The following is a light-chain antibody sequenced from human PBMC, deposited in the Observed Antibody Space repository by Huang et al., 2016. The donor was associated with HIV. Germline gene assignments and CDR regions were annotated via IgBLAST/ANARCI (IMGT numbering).Light chain of an antibody. J-gene: IGKJ2*01. CDR3: QQYGTLPYT. CDR1: QGVHNSY. Sequence: PGEGASLSCRASQGVHNSYLAWYQQKPGQAPRLLLFGASNRATGVPHRFRGSESGTDFTLTISGLDPEDFAVYYCQQYGTLPYTCGQGTKLEI. CDR2: GAS. V-gene: IGKV3-20*01.